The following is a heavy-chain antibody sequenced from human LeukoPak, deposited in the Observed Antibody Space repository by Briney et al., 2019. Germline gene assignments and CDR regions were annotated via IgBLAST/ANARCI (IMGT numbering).Heavy chain of an antibody. CDR1: GFSFSLYA. D-gene: IGHD5-18*01. J-gene: IGHJ4*02. V-gene: IGHV3-21*05. Sequence: GGSLRLYGAASGFSFSLYAMNWLRQAPGKGLEGISYIDSGSDDILHADSVRGRFAISRDNAKNTLYLEMNRLRAEDTAVYYCARDTYRPQLIDSWGQGTLVTVSP. CDR2: IDSGSDDI. CDR3: ARDTYRPQLIDS.